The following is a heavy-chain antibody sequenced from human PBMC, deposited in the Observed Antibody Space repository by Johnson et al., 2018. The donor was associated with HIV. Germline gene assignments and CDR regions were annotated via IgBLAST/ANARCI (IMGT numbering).Heavy chain of an antibody. CDR3: ARAKVARGAEGGAFDI. CDR1: GFTFSSYG. D-gene: IGHD3-10*01. CDR2: IRYDGSNK. V-gene: IGHV3-33*08. Sequence: QVQLVESGGGVVQPGRSLRLSCAATGFTFSSYGMHWVRQAPGKGLEWVAFIRYDGSNKYYADSVKGRFTISIENAKNSLYLQMNSLRVGDTAVYYCARAKVARGAEGGAFDIWGQGTMVTVSS. J-gene: IGHJ3*02.